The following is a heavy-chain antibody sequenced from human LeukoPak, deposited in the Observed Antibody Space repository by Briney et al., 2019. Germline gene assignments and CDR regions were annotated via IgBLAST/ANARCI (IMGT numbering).Heavy chain of an antibody. V-gene: IGHV4-59*01. CDR2: IYYTGST. D-gene: IGHD4-11*01. J-gene: IGHJ4*02. Sequence: SETLSLTCSVSGGSISSYYWSWIRQPPGKGLEWIGYIYYTGSTNYNPSLRSRVTISVDTSKNQFSLKLSSVTAADTAVYYCARLRGNYFPDYWGQGSLVTVSS. CDR3: ARLRGNYFPDY. CDR1: GGSISSYY.